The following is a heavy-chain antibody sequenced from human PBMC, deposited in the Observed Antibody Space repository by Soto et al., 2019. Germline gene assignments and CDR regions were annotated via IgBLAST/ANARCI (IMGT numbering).Heavy chain of an antibody. CDR1: GVSISSYY. J-gene: IGHJ4*02. Sequence: ETLSLTCAVSGVSISSYYWSWIRQTAGKGLEWIGRIYTSGSTNYNPSLKSRVTMSVDTSKNQFSLKLSSVTAADTAVYYCARVLNWNYFDFWGQGTLVTVSS. CDR3: ARVLNWNYFDF. CDR2: IYTSGST. V-gene: IGHV4-4*07. D-gene: IGHD1-20*01.